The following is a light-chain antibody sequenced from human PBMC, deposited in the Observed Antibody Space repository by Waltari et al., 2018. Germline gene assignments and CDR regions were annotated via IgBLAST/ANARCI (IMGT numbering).Light chain of an antibody. Sequence: QSALTQPPSASGSEGQSVTISCSGAFKYVSWYQKHPGKAPKLLIYDVFKRPSGVTDRVSGSQSGDTATLTVSWVQFEDEAVYYCSSYAATNNLRNVFGTGTRLTVL. J-gene: IGLJ1*01. V-gene: IGLV2-8*01. CDR2: DVF. CDR1: AFKY. CDR3: SSYAATNNLRNV.